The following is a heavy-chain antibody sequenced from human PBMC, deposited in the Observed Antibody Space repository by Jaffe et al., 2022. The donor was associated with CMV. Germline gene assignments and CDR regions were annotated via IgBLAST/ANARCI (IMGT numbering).Heavy chain of an antibody. V-gene: IGHV3-73*01. CDR3: TTRGYYYGSGTLGY. J-gene: IGHJ4*02. CDR2: IRSKANSYAT. CDR1: GFTFSGSA. D-gene: IGHD3-10*01. Sequence: EVQLVESGGGLVQPGGSLKLSCAASGFTFSGSAMHWVRQASGKGLEWVGRIRSKANSYATAYAASVKGRFTISRDDSKNTAYLQMNSLKTEDTAVYYCTTRGYYYGSGTLGYWGQGTLVTVSS.